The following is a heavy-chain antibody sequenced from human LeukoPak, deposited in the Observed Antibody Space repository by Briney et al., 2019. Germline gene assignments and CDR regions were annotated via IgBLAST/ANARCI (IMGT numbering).Heavy chain of an antibody. J-gene: IGHJ5*02. CDR2: ISGSGSSI. V-gene: IGHV3-48*03. CDR1: GFTFDDYG. Sequence: QSGGSLRLSCAASGFTFDDYGMSWVRQAPGKGLEWVSYISGSGSSIYYADSVKGRFTISRDNAKNSLYLQMNSLRAEDTAVYYCARGSGFDPWGQGTLVTVSS. CDR3: ARGSGFDP.